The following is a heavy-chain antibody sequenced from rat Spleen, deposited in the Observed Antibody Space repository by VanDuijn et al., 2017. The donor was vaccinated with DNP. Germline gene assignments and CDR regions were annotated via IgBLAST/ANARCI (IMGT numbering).Heavy chain of an antibody. J-gene: IGHJ2*01. D-gene: IGHD5-1*01. Sequence: EVQLVESGGGLVQPGRSLKLSCVASRFTFNNYWMTWIRQAPGKGLEWVASITHTGDSTYYPDSVKGRFTISRENAKSTLYLQMNSLKSDDTATYYCTREKTGRDWGQGVVVTVSS. CDR1: RFTFNNYW. V-gene: IGHV5-31*01. CDR2: ITHTGDST. CDR3: TREKTGRD.